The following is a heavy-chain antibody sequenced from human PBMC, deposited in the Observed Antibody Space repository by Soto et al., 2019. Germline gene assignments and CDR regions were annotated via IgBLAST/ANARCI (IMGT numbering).Heavy chain of an antibody. CDR1: GFTFSSYA. V-gene: IGHV3-23*01. CDR2: ISSSGGNT. J-gene: IGHJ6*02. CDR3: ARQARGKQQLGLYYYYGMDV. Sequence: GGSLRLSCAASGFTFSSYAMSWVRQAPGKGLEWVSSISSSGGNTYYADSVKGRFTISRDNSKNTLYLQMNSLRAEDTAVYYCARQARGKQQLGLYYYYGMDVWGQGTTVTVSS. D-gene: IGHD6-13*01.